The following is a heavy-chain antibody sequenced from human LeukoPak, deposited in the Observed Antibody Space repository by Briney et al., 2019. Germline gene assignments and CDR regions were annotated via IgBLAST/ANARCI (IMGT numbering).Heavy chain of an antibody. D-gene: IGHD4-11*01. CDR3: AKYSSSSNCYYGMDV. J-gene: IGHJ6*02. CDR2: IWFDGSDK. V-gene: IGHV3-33*06. Sequence: PGGSLRLSCAASGFTFSNYGMHWVRQAPGKGLEWVAVIWFDGSDKYYADSVKGRFTISRDNSKNTLYLQMNSLRAEDTAVYYCAKYSSSSNCYYGMDVWGQGTTVTVS. CDR1: GFTFSNYG.